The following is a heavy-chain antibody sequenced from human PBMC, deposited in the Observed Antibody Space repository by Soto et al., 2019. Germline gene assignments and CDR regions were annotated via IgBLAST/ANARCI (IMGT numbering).Heavy chain of an antibody. J-gene: IGHJ2*01. V-gene: IGHV3-11*05. Sequence: QVQLVESGGGLVKPGGSLRLSCAASGFTFSDYYMSWIRQAPGKGPEWVSYISSSSSYTNYADSVKGRFTSSRDNAKNSLYLQMNSLRAEDTAVYYCARTIAAAGGRRYFDLWGRGTLVTVSS. D-gene: IGHD6-13*01. CDR1: GFTFSDYY. CDR3: ARTIAAAGGRRYFDL. CDR2: ISSSSSYT.